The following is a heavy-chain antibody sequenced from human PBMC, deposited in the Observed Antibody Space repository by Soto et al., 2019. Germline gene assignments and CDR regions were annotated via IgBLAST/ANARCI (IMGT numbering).Heavy chain of an antibody. CDR3: VVRVDSSSPGH. CDR1: GFSLSTSGVG. J-gene: IGHJ4*02. V-gene: IGHV2-5*01. Sequence: QITLKESGPTLAKPTQTLTLTCTFSGFSLSTSGVGVGWIRQPPGKALEWLGLTYWYDDERYSPSLTSSHTITNDTSKDLVVLTRTNIDPEDTASYYCVVRVDSSSPGHCGQGTVVTVSS. CDR2: TYWYDDE. D-gene: IGHD3-22*01.